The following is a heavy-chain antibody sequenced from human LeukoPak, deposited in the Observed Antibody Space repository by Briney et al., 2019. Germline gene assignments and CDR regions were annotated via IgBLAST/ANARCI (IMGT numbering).Heavy chain of an antibody. CDR2: ISGSGGST. CDR1: GFTFSSYA. V-gene: IGHV3-23*01. Sequence: GGSLRLSCAASGFTFSSYAMTWVRQAPGKGLEWVSAISGSGGSTYYADSVKGRFTISRDGSKNTLYLQMNSLRAEDTAVYYCAKDPGIIGTAEYFQHWGQGTLVTVSS. D-gene: IGHD3-16*01. J-gene: IGHJ1*01. CDR3: AKDPGIIGTAEYFQH.